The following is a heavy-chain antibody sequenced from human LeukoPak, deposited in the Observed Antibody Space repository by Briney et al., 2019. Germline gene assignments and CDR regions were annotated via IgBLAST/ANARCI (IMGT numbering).Heavy chain of an antibody. CDR2: ISQDGRTK. J-gene: IGHJ4*02. V-gene: IGHV3-7*01. D-gene: IGHD1-1*01. CDR3: ARENWSNDY. CDR1: GFAFTTYY. Sequence: GGSLRLSCAASGFAFTTYYMTWVRQAPGKGLEWLANISQDGRTKYYADSVEGRFAISRDNAINSVFLQMNSVRAEDTAVYYCARENWSNDYWGQGTLVTVSS.